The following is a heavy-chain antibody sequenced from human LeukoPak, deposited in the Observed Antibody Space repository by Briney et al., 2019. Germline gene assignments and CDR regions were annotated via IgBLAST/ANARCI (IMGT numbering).Heavy chain of an antibody. CDR1: GFTFDDYA. CDR2: ISWNSGSI. V-gene: IGHV3-9*01. Sequence: GGSLRLSCAASGFTFDDYAMHWVRQAPGKGLEWVSGISWNSGSIGYADSVKGRFTISRDNAKNSLYLQMNSLRAEDTALYYCAKARYMRGELSLSADYWGQGTLVTVSS. J-gene: IGHJ4*02. CDR3: AKARYMRGELSLSADY. D-gene: IGHD3-16*02.